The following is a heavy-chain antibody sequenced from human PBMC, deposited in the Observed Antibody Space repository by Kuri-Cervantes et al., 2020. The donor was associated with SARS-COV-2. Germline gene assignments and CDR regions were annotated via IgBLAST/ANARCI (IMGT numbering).Heavy chain of an antibody. V-gene: IGHV4-59*08. J-gene: IGHJ6*03. Sequence: GSLRLSCTVSGGSISSHNWSWIRQPPGKGLEWVGFIYYTGSTNYNPSLRGRLTISVDTSKNQFSLKLSSVTAADTAVYYCARVRYCSSTSCSRGYYYYYMDVWGKGTTVTVSS. CDR1: GGSISSHN. D-gene: IGHD2-2*01. CDR2: IYYTGST. CDR3: ARVRYCSSTSCSRGYYYYYMDV.